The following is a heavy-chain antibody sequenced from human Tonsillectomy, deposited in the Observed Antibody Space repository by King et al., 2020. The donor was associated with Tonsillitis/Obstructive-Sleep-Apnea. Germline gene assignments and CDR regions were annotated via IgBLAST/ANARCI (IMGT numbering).Heavy chain of an antibody. V-gene: IGHV1-18*01. D-gene: IGHD1-26*01. J-gene: IGHJ6*03. Sequence: QLVQSGAEVKKPGASVKVSCKASGYTFTSYGISWVRQAPGQGLEWMGWISAYNGNTNYAQKLQGRVTMTTDTSTSTAYMELRSLRSADTAVYYCARVGPRIVGATEYYYYYYMDVWGKGTTVTVSS. CDR3: ARVGPRIVGATEYYYYYYMDV. CDR1: GYTFTSYG. CDR2: ISAYNGNT.